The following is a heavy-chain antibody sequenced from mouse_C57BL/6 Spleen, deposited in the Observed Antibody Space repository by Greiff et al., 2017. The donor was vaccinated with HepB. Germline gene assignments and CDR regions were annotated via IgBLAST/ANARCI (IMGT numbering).Heavy chain of an antibody. CDR2: INPSSGYT. V-gene: IGHV1-4*01. CDR3: ARGGYDYDPFAY. CDR1: GYTFTSYT. J-gene: IGHJ3*01. Sequence: QVQLKESGAELARPGASVKMSCKASGYTFTSYTMHWVKQRPGQGLEWIGYINPSSGYTKYNQKFKDKATLTADKSSSTAYMQLSSLTSEDSAVYYCARGGYDYDPFAYWGQGTLVTVSA. D-gene: IGHD2-4*01.